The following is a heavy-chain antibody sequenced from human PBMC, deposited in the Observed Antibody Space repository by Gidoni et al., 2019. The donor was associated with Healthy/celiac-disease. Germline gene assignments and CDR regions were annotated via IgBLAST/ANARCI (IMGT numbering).Heavy chain of an antibody. CDR2: ISYDGSNK. J-gene: IGHJ3*02. V-gene: IGHV3-30-3*01. CDR1: GFTFSSYA. Sequence: QVQLVESGGGVVQPGRSLRLSCAASGFTFSSYAMHWVRQAPGKGLEWVAVISYDGSNKYYADSVKGRFTISRDNSKNTLYLQMNSLRAEDTAVYYCARDIDNREAFDIWGQGTMVTVSS. CDR3: ARDIDNREAFDI. D-gene: IGHD1-1*01.